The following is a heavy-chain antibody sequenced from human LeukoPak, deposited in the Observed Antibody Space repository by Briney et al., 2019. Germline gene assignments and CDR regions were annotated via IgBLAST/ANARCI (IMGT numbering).Heavy chain of an antibody. V-gene: IGHV3-74*01. J-gene: IGHJ5*02. CDR2: INSDGSST. Sequence: PGGSLRLSCAASGFTFSSYAMHWVRQAPGKGLVWVSRINSDGSSTSYADSVKGRFTISRDNAKNTLYLQMNSLRAEDTAVYYCASGGVLELRDWFDPWGQGTLVTVSS. D-gene: IGHD1-7*01. CDR1: GFTFSSYA. CDR3: ASGGVLELRDWFDP.